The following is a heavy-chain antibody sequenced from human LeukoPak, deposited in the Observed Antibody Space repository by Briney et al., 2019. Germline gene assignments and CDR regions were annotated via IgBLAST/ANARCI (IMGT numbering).Heavy chain of an antibody. CDR3: ARHDSSGPYNAFDI. CDR1: GYSISSGYY. CDR2: IYHSGNI. V-gene: IGHV4-38-2*02. Sequence: PSETPSLTCTVSGYSISSGYYWGWIRQPPGKGLEWIGSIYHSGNIYYNPSLKSRVTISVDTSKNQFSLKLSSVTAADTAVYYCARHDSSGPYNAFDIWGQGTMVTVSS. J-gene: IGHJ3*02. D-gene: IGHD3-22*01.